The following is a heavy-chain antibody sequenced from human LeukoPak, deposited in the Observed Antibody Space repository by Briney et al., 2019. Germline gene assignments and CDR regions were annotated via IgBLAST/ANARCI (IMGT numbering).Heavy chain of an antibody. Sequence: ASVKVSCKASGYTSTIYDINWVRQATGQGLEWMGWMNPNSGNTGYAQKFQGRVTITRNTSISTAYMELSSLRSEDTAVYYCARGYCTSTSCHFDYWGQGTLVTVSS. D-gene: IGHD2-2*01. CDR3: ARGYCTSTSCHFDY. J-gene: IGHJ4*02. CDR1: GYTSTIYD. V-gene: IGHV1-8*03. CDR2: MNPNSGNT.